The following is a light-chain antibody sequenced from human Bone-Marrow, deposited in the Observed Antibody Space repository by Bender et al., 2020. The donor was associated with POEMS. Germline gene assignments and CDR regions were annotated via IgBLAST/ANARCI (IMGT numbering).Light chain of an antibody. CDR2: GYN. J-gene: IGLJ3*02. Sequence: QSVLTQPPSASGTPGQRVTISCSGSRSNIGSNFVHWYQHLPGTAPKLLIYGYNNRPSGVPDRFSGSKSGTSASLAITGLQAEDEGDYYCQSYDNSLGGWVFGGGTKLTVL. CDR3: QSYDNSLGGWV. CDR1: RSNIGSNF. V-gene: IGLV1-40*01.